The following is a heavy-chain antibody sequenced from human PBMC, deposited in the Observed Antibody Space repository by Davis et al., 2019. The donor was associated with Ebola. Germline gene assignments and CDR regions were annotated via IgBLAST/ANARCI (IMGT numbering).Heavy chain of an antibody. CDR1: GGSFSGYY. J-gene: IGHJ4*02. D-gene: IGHD3-3*01. CDR2: IYYSGST. CDR3: ASDGGVYDFWRGKDY. Sequence: SETLSLTCAVYGGSFSGYYWSWIRQPPGKGLEWIGYIYYSGSTNYNPSLKSRVTISVDTSKNQFSLKLSSVTAADTAVYYCASDGGVYDFWRGKDYWGQGTLVSVSS. V-gene: IGHV4-59*12.